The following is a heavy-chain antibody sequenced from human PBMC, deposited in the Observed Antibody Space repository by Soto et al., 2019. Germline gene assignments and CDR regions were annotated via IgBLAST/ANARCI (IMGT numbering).Heavy chain of an antibody. J-gene: IGHJ6*02. CDR2: ISYDGSNK. CDR1: GFTFSSYA. D-gene: IGHD3-10*01. Sequence: QVQLVESGGGVVQPGRSLRLSCAASGFTFSSYAMHWVRQAPGKGLEGVAVISYDGSNKYYADSVKGRFTISRDNSKNTLYLQMNSLRAEDTAEYYCARSPMVRGVINYGMDVWGQGTTVTVSS. V-gene: IGHV3-30-3*01. CDR3: ARSPMVRGVINYGMDV.